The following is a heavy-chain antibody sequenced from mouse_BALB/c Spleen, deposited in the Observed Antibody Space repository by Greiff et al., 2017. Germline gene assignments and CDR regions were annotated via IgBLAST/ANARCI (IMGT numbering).Heavy chain of an antibody. V-gene: IGHV5-6*02. Sequence: DVKLVESGGDLVKPGGSLKLSCAASGFTFSSYGMSWVRQTPDKRLEWVATISSGGSYTYYPDSVKGRFTISRDNAKNTLYLQMSSLKSEDTAMYYCARDLYDGYYDWGQGTTLTVSS. CDR3: ARDLYDGYYD. CDR1: GFTFSSYG. CDR2: ISSGGSYT. J-gene: IGHJ2*01. D-gene: IGHD2-3*01.